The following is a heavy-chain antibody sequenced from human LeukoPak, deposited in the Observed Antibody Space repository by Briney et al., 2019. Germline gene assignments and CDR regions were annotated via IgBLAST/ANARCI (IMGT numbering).Heavy chain of an antibody. J-gene: IGHJ3*02. Sequence: GGSLRLSCAASGFTFSSYGMHWVRQAPGKGLEWVAFIRYDGSNKYYADSVKGRFTISRDNSKNTLYLQMNSLRAEDTVVYYCAKVYSGWSGDGAFDIWGQGTMVTVSS. V-gene: IGHV3-30*02. D-gene: IGHD6-19*01. CDR1: GFTFSSYG. CDR3: AKVYSGWSGDGAFDI. CDR2: IRYDGSNK.